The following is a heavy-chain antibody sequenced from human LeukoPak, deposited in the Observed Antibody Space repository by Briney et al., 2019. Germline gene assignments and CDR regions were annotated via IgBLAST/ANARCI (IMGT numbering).Heavy chain of an antibody. J-gene: IGHJ5*02. Sequence: PGGSLRLSCAASGFTFSSYAMSWVRQAPGKGLEWVSAISGSGGSTYYADSVKGRFTISGDNSKNTLYLQMNSLRAEDTAVYYCAKDPDVLLWFGELLSSFDPWGQGTLVTVSS. V-gene: IGHV3-23*01. CDR1: GFTFSSYA. CDR3: AKDPDVLLWFGELLSSFDP. D-gene: IGHD3-10*01. CDR2: ISGSGGST.